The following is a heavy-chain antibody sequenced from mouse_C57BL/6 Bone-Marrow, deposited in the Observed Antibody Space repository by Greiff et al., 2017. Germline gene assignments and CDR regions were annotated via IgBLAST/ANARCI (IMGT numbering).Heavy chain of an antibody. CDR1: GYSITSGYY. J-gene: IGHJ2*01. V-gene: IGHV3-6*01. Sequence: DVQLQESGPGLVKPSQSLSLTCSVTGYSITSGYYWNWIRQFPGNKLEWMGYISYDGSHNYNPSLKNRISITRDTSKNQFFLKLNSVTTEDTATYYCSLATVEATDYWGQGTTLTVSS. D-gene: IGHD1-1*01. CDR2: ISYDGSH. CDR3: SLATVEATDY.